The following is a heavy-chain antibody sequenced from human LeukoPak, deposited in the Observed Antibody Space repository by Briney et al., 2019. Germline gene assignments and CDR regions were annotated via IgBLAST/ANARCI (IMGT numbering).Heavy chain of an antibody. CDR1: GGSISGDGYH. V-gene: IGHV4-39*01. D-gene: IGHD3-10*01. J-gene: IGHJ6*02. CDR3: ARTSHSGYMVRGVLYYGMDV. Sequence: SETLSLTCSVSGGSISGDGYHWGWIRRPPGKGLEWIGSIHYSGSTCYKTSLKSRVTIDVDTSKNQFSLKLSSVTAADTAVYYCARTSHSGYMVRGVLYYGMDVWGQGTTVTVSS. CDR2: IHYSGST.